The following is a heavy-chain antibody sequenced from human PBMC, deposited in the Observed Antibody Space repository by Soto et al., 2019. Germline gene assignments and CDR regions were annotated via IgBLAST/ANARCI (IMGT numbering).Heavy chain of an antibody. CDR2: ISYDGTNK. V-gene: IGHV3-30-3*01. CDR3: ARDPKST. J-gene: IGHJ1*01. CDR1: GCSSSTSP. Sequence: LRLPCTASGCSSSTSPMHLVRQAPGKGPEWVALISYDGTNKFYADSVKGRFTISRDNSKSTLYLHVDSLRPEDAAVYYCARDPKSTGGQ. D-gene: IGHD4-17*01.